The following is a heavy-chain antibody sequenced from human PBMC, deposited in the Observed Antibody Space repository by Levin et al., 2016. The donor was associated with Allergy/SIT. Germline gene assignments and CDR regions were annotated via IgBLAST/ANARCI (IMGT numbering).Heavy chain of an antibody. D-gene: IGHD3-3*01. CDR2: INPSGGST. CDR3: ARAGIFGVVGHYFDY. V-gene: IGHV1-46*01. J-gene: IGHJ4*02. Sequence: WVRQAPGQGLEWMGIINPSGGSTSYAQKFQGRVTMTRDTSTSTVYMELSSLRSEDTAVYYCARAGIFGVVGHYFDYWGQGTLVTVSS.